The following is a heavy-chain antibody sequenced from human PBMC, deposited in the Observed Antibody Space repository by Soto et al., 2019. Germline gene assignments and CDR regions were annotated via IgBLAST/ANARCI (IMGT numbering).Heavy chain of an antibody. D-gene: IGHD2-21*02. J-gene: IGHJ5*02. Sequence: PGGSLRLSCAASGFTFSSYWMSWVRQAPGKGLEWVANIKQDGSEKYYVDSVKGRFTISRDNAKNSLYLQMNSLRAEDTAVYYCARPPYCGGDCYFNWFDPWGQGTLVTVSS. CDR3: ARPPYCGGDCYFNWFDP. CDR2: IKQDGSEK. CDR1: GFTFSSYW. V-gene: IGHV3-7*03.